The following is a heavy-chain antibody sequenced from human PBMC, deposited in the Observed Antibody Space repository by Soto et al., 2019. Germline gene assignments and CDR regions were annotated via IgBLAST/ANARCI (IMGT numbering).Heavy chain of an antibody. V-gene: IGHV3-74*03. J-gene: IGHJ3*02. CDR3: ARPRSMSSSGFDI. CDR1: GYTFSRHW. Sequence: EVQLVESGGGLVQPGGSLRLSCVVSGYTFSRHWIHWVRQAPGQGLEGVSRINPEGTFTTYADSVRGRFTISRDNAKNILYLEMTSLRAEDTAVYYCARPRSMSSSGFDIWGQGTMVTVSA. CDR2: INPEGTFT. D-gene: IGHD6-6*01.